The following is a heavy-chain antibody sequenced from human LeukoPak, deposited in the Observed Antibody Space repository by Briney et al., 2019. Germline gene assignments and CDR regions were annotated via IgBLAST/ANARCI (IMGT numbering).Heavy chain of an antibody. V-gene: IGHV3-7*04. J-gene: IGHJ4*02. CDR1: GGMFPSYW. Sequence: QPGGSLRLSCAASGGMFPSYWMTWVRQAPGKGLEWVANIKQDGSEKYYVDSVKGRFTISRDNAKNSVYLQMNSLRAEDTAVYYCARRHHFGFLDSWGQGTLVTVSS. CDR2: IKQDGSEK. D-gene: IGHD3-10*01. CDR3: ARRHHFGFLDS.